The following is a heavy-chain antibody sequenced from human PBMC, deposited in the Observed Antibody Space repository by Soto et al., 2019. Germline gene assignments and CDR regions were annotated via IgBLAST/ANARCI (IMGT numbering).Heavy chain of an antibody. CDR1: GFTFSDYY. J-gene: IGHJ4*02. V-gene: IGHV3-11*06. CDR2: ISSSSSYT. Sequence: GGSLRLSCAASGFTFSDYYMSWIRQAPGKGLEWVSYISSSSSYTNYADSVKGRFTISRDNAKNSLYLQMNSLRAEDTAVYYCARGAAGQPLPKAYWGQGTLVTVSS. D-gene: IGHD2-2*01. CDR3: ARGAAGQPLPKAY.